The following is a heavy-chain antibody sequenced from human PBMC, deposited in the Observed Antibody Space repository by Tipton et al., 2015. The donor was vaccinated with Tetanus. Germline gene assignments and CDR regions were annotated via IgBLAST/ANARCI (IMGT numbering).Heavy chain of an antibody. CDR3: ARPRGYSSGYFHY. Sequence: TLSLTCAVSGGAFSGYYWSWIRQSPGEGLEWIGAINHSGGTNYNPSLRSRVPMSIDPPQKQVSLKLSSVTAADTAVYYCARPRGYSSGYFHYWGLGTLVTVSS. CDR1: GGAFSGYY. V-gene: IGHV4-34*01. J-gene: IGHJ4*02. CDR2: INHSGGT. D-gene: IGHD3-22*01.